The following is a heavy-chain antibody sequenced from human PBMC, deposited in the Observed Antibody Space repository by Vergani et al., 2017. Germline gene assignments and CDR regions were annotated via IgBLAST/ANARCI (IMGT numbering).Heavy chain of an antibody. CDR1: GFTFSSYW. D-gene: IGHD6-13*01. Sequence: EVQLVESGGGLVQPGGSLRLSCAASGFTFSSYWMSWVRQAPGKGLEWVANIKQDGSEKYYVDSVKGRFTISRDNAKNSLYLQMNSLRAEDTAVYYCAKGRQQQLDYYYYGMDVWGQGTTVTVSS. J-gene: IGHJ6*02. CDR2: IKQDGSEK. V-gene: IGHV3-7*03. CDR3: AKGRQQQLDYYYYGMDV.